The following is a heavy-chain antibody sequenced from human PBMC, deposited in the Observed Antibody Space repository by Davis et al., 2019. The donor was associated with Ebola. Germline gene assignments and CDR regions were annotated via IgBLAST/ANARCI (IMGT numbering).Heavy chain of an antibody. Sequence: AASVKVSCKASGGTFSSYAISWVRQAPGQGLEWMGGIIPIFGTANYAQKFQGRVTITADESTSTAYMELSSLRSEDTAVYYCARSSGLDDAFDIWGQGTMVTVSS. CDR3: ARSSGLDDAFDI. J-gene: IGHJ3*02. CDR2: IIPIFGTA. V-gene: IGHV1-69*13. CDR1: GGTFSSYA.